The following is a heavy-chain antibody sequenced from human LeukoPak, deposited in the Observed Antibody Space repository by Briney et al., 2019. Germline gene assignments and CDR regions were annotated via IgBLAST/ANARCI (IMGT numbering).Heavy chain of an antibody. CDR3: VKRDPGYSYGA. J-gene: IGHJ4*02. V-gene: IGHV3-64D*06. D-gene: IGHD5-18*01. CDR1: EFILSSYA. Sequence: GGSLRLSCEASEFILSSYAMSWVRQAPGKRLEYVSSISNDGVNTYYAASVKGRFTISRDNSKNTLYLQMTSLGAEDTAVYHCVKRDPGYSYGAWGQGALVTVSS. CDR2: ISNDGVNT.